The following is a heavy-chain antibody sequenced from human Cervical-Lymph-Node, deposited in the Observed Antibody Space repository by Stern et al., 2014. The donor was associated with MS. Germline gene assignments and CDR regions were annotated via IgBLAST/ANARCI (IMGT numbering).Heavy chain of an antibody. CDR3: ARGRDYFGP. CDR1: GLSFSDYW. J-gene: IGHJ4*02. V-gene: IGHV3-7*01. Sequence: EVQLEESGGGLAQPGGSLRLSCAASGLSFSDYWMRWVRQAPGKGLEWVAYIKQDGSEKYYLDSVKGRFTISRDNTKNSVSLQMNSLRAEDTAFYYCARGRDYFGPWGQGTLVTVSS. CDR2: IKQDGSEK.